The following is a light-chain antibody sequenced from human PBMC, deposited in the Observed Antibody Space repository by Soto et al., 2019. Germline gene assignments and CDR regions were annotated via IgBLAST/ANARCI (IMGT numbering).Light chain of an antibody. CDR3: SSFTTVNTFVV. CDR1: RSDVGGYNY. CDR2: DVT. Sequence: QSVRTQPASVSGFPGQSITISCTGSRSDVGGYNYVSWYQQHPAKAPKMIIYDVTSRPSGVSYRFSGSKSGNTASLTISGLQAEDEADYYCSSFTTVNTFVVFGGETKLTVL. J-gene: IGLJ3*02. V-gene: IGLV2-14*03.